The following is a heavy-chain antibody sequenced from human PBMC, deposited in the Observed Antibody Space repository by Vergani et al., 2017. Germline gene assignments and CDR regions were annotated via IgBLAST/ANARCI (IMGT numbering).Heavy chain of an antibody. D-gene: IGHD1-26*01. CDR2: SIPILGIA. V-gene: IGHV1-69*08. CDR1: GGTFSSYT. CDR3: AREGRWEPFDY. J-gene: IGHJ4*02. Sequence: QVQLVQSGAEVKKPGSSVKVSCKASGGTFSSYTNSWGRQAPGQGLEWRGRSIPILGIANYAQKFQGRATITADKSTSTAYMELSSLRSEDTAVYYCAREGRWEPFDYWGQGTLVTVSS.